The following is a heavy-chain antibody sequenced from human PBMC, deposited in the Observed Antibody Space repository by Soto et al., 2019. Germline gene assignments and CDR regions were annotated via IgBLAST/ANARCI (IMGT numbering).Heavy chain of an antibody. CDR2: ISGSGGST. V-gene: IGHV3-23*01. Sequence: GGPLRLSCAASGFTFSSYAMSWVRQAPGKGLEWVSAISGSGGSTYYADSVKGRFTISRDNSKNTLYLQMNSLRAEDTAVYYCAKQKAVVAGTVGAFDIWGQGTMVTVSS. CDR1: GFTFSSYA. J-gene: IGHJ3*02. D-gene: IGHD6-19*01. CDR3: AKQKAVVAGTVGAFDI.